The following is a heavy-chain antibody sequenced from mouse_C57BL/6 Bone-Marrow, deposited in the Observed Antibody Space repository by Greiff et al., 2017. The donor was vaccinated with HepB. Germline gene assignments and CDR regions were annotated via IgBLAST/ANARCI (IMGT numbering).Heavy chain of an antibody. CDR1: GYAFTNYL. CDR2: INPGSGGT. CDR3: ARERLRQNYAMDY. V-gene: IGHV1-54*01. D-gene: IGHD2-4*01. Sequence: QVQLQQSGAELVRPGTSVKVSCKASGYAFTNYLIEWVKQRPGQGLEWIGVINPGSGGTNYNEKFKGKATLTADKSSSTAYMQLSSLTSEDSAVYFCARERLRQNYAMDYWGQGTSVTVSS. J-gene: IGHJ4*01.